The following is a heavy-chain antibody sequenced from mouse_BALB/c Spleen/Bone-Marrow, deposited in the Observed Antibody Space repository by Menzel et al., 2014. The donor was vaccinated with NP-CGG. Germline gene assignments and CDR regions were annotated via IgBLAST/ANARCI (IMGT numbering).Heavy chain of an antibody. CDR2: IWSGGST. J-gene: IGHJ2*01. Sequence: VMLVESGPGLVQPSQSLSITCTVSGFSFPNYGVHWVRQSPGKGLEWLGVIWSGGSTDYNAAFISRLSITKDNSKGQVFFKMNSLQANDTAIYYCARNPVGRNFFDYWGQGTTLTVSS. D-gene: IGHD4-1*01. CDR1: GFSFPNYG. V-gene: IGHV2-2*02. CDR3: ARNPVGRNFFDY.